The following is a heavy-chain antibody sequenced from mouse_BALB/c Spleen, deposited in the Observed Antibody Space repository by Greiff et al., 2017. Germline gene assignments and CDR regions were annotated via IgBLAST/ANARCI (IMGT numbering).Heavy chain of an antibody. D-gene: IGHD1-1*01. V-gene: IGHV5-17*02. CDR1: GFTFSSFG. J-gene: IGHJ4*01. CDR2: ISSGSSTI. CDR3: ARSDTTVSYYAMDY. Sequence: EVKLVESGGGLVQPGGSRKLSCAASGFTFSSFGMHWVRQAPEKGLEWVAYISSGSSTIYYADTVKGRFTISRDNPKNTLFLQMTSLRSEDTAMYYCARSDTTVSYYAMDYWGQGTSVTVSS.